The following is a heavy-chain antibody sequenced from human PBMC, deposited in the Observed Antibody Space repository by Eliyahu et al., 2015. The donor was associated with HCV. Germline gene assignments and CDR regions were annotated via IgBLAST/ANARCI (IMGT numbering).Heavy chain of an antibody. CDR3: SRFPYDFWSGYPGYFDY. V-gene: IGHV3-49*02. D-gene: IGHD3-3*01. J-gene: IGHJ4*02. Sequence: EYAASVKGRFSISRDDSKNIAYLQMDSLKTEDTAVYYCSRFPYDFWSGYPGYFDYWGQGTLVTVSS.